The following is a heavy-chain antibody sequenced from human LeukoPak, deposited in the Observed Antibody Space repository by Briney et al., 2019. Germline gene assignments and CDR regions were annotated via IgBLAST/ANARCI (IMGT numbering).Heavy chain of an antibody. Sequence: SETLSLTCTVSGGSMTNYYWSWIRQTPGKGLEWIGYIFYTGNTNYSPSLKSRLTISVDTSKNQFSLNLSSVTAADTAVYYCARDCIAAAGTGYYYYGMDVWGQGTTVTVSS. J-gene: IGHJ6*02. CDR1: GGSMTNYY. D-gene: IGHD6-13*01. V-gene: IGHV4-59*12. CDR2: IFYTGNT. CDR3: ARDCIAAAGTGYYYYGMDV.